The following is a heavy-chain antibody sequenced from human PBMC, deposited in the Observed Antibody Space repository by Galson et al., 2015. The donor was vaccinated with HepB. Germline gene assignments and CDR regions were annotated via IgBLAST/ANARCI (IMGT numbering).Heavy chain of an antibody. J-gene: IGHJ4*02. Sequence: QSGAEVKKPGESLKISCKGSGYSFTSYWIGWVRQMPGKGLEWMWIIYPDDSDTRYSPSFQGQVTISADKSISTAYLQWSSLKASDTAMYYCARQGGPSDFWSGYPVFDYWGQGTLVTVSS. D-gene: IGHD3-3*01. CDR1: GYSFTSYW. CDR3: ARQGGPSDFWSGYPVFDY. V-gene: IGHV5-51*01. CDR2: IYPDDSDT.